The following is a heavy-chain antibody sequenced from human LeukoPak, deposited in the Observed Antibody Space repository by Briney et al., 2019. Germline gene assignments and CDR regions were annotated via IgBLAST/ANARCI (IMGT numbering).Heavy chain of an antibody. CDR2: IYPGDSDT. CDR1: GYSFTSYW. Sequence: GDSLKTSCKGSGYSFTSYWIGWVRQMPGKGLEWMGIIYPGDSDTRYSPSFQGQVTISADKSISTAYLQWSSLKASDTAMYYCARTYYYGSGSYSANWFDPWGQGTLVTVSS. J-gene: IGHJ5*02. D-gene: IGHD3-10*01. V-gene: IGHV5-51*01. CDR3: ARTYYYGSGSYSANWFDP.